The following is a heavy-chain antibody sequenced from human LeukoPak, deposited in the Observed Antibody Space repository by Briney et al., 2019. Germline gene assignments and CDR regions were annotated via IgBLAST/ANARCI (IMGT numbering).Heavy chain of an antibody. D-gene: IGHD1-26*01. V-gene: IGHV4-59*12. CDR2: IYSSGST. J-gene: IGHJ4*02. CDR3: ARGRWRSRLSSSYYFDY. Sequence: SETLSLTCSVSGGSISTYSWSWIRQPPGKGLEWIGYIYSSGSTNYNPSLKSRVTISVDTSKNQFSLKLSSVTAADTAVYYCARGRWRSRLSSSYYFDYWGQGTLVTVSS. CDR1: GGSISTYS.